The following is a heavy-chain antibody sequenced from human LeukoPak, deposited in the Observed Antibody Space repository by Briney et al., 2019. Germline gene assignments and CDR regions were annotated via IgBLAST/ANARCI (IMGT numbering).Heavy chain of an antibody. Sequence: SETLSLTCTVSGGXISSSSYYWGWIRQPPGKGLEWIGSIYYSGSTYYNPSLKGRVTISVDTSKNQFSLKLSSVTAADTAVYYCARQVTVGSFFDYWGQGTLVTVSS. D-gene: IGHD2-21*02. V-gene: IGHV4-39*01. CDR3: ARQVTVGSFFDY. CDR1: GGXISSSSYY. CDR2: IYYSGST. J-gene: IGHJ4*02.